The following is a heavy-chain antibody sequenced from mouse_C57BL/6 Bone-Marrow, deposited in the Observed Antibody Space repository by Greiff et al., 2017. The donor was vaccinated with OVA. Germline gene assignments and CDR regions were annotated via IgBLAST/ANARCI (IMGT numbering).Heavy chain of an antibody. CDR1: GYSIPSDY. D-gene: IGHD3-3*01. Sequence: VHVKQSGPGLAKPSQTLSLTCSVTGYSIPSDYWNWIRQFPGNKLEYMGYISYSGSTYYNPSLKSRISITRDTSKNQYYLQLNSVTTEDTATYYCARWGWYYFDYWGQGTTLTVSS. CDR3: ARWGWYYFDY. J-gene: IGHJ2*01. V-gene: IGHV3-8*01. CDR2: ISYSGST.